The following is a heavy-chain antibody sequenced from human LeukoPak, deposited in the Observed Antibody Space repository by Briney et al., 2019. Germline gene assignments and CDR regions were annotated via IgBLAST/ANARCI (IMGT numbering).Heavy chain of an antibody. V-gene: IGHV3-30*18. Sequence: PGRSLRLSCAASGFTFSSYGMHWVRQAPGKGLEWVAVISYDGSNKYYADSVKGRFTIPRDNSKNTLYLQMNSLRAEDTAVYYCAKDYYDGSGYYSAFDIWGQGTMVTVSS. CDR1: GFTFSSYG. J-gene: IGHJ3*02. D-gene: IGHD3-22*01. CDR2: ISYDGSNK. CDR3: AKDYYDGSGYYSAFDI.